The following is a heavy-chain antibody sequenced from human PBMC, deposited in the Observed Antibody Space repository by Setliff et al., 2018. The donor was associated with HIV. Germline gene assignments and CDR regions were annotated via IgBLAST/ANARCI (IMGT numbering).Heavy chain of an antibody. J-gene: IGHJ3*02. CDR3: ARVRGGSYVFDI. V-gene: IGHV3-21*01. CDR2: ISSTSIYK. D-gene: IGHD1-26*01. CDR1: GFTSSRYT. Sequence: GGSLRLSCQASGFTSSRYTMNWVRQAPGKGLEWVSSISSTSIYKYYADSVKGRFTISRDNTKDSLYLQLDRLRVDDTAKYYCARVRGGSYVFDIWGQGTMVTVS.